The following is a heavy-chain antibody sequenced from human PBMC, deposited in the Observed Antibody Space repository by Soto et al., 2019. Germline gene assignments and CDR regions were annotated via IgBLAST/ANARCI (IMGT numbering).Heavy chain of an antibody. CDR3: STLGRLTGYNV. J-gene: IGHJ4*02. CDR1: GFIFSNTW. V-gene: IGHV3-15*07. Sequence: EVQLVESGGGLVKPGESLRLSCAGSGFIFSNTWMNWVRQAPGKGLEWVGSIKSKIEGGTIDYTAPVKGRFTISRDDSRNMLYLQMNSLKTEDTAIYYCSTLGRLTGYNVGGQGTLVTVSS. CDR2: IKSKIEGGTI. D-gene: IGHD3-9*01.